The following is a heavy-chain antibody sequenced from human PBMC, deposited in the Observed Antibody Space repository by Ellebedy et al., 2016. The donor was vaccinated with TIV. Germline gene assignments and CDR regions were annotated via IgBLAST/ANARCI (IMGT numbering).Heavy chain of an antibody. Sequence: KVSXXGSGYNFANYWISWVRQMPGKGLEWMGKIDPSDSYIISSPSFQGHVTISADKSISTAYLQWSSLKASGTAMYYCARRRGTDLYDNWGQGTLVTVSS. D-gene: IGHD3-16*01. V-gene: IGHV5-10-1*01. CDR2: IDPSDSYI. CDR1: GYNFANYW. CDR3: ARRRGTDLYDN. J-gene: IGHJ4*02.